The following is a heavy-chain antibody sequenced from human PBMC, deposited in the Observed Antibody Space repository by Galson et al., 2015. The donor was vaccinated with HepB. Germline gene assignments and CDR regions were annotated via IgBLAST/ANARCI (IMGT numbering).Heavy chain of an antibody. CDR3: ARSYDFWRGYAFDI. J-gene: IGHJ3*02. CDR2: IIPILGIA. CDR1: GGTFSSYA. V-gene: IGHV1-69*10. D-gene: IGHD3-3*01. Sequence: SVKVSCKASGGTFSSYAISWVRQAPGQGLEWMGGIIPILGIANYAQKFQGRVTITADKSTSTAYMELSSLRSEDTAVYYCARSYDFWRGYAFDIWGQGTMVTVSS.